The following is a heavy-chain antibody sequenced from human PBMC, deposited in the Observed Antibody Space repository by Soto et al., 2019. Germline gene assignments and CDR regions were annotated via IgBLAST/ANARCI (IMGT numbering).Heavy chain of an antibody. CDR1: GYTFSDHD. CDR3: ARVGGNWNDDYFDY. J-gene: IGHJ4*02. V-gene: IGHV1-8*01. D-gene: IGHD1-1*01. CDR2: MNPNSGDT. Sequence: QVQLVQSGAEVMKPGASVKVSCKASGYTFSDHDINWVRQATGQGPEWLGWMNPNSGDTGYAQNFQGRVTMTRDNSIRTAYMELSSLRSEDTAVYYCARVGGNWNDDYFDYWGQGTLVTVSS.